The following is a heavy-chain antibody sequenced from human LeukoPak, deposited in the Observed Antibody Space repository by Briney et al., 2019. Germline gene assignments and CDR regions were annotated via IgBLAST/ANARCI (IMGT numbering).Heavy chain of an antibody. D-gene: IGHD1-26*01. V-gene: IGHV1-2*02. J-gene: IGHJ5*01. CDR3: ARASGSYWWFDS. Sequence: ASVKVSCKASGYTFTGYYLHWVRQAPGQGLGWMGCVNPNSGDTNYAQKFQGSVTMTRDTSISTVYMGLSRLRSDDTAVYYCARASGSYWWFDSWGQGTLVTVSS. CDR2: VNPNSGDT. CDR1: GYTFTGYY.